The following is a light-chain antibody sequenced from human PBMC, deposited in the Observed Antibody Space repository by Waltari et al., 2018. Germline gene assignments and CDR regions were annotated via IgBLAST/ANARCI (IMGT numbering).Light chain of an antibody. CDR3: QQYNTYSS. CDR2: KAS. J-gene: IGKJ2*01. CDR1: QSISNW. V-gene: IGKV1-5*03. Sequence: DIQMTQSPSSLSASVGDRVTITCRASQSISNWLAWYQQKPGKAPILLIYKASILKSGVPSRFSGSGSGTQFTLTIRCLQPGDFATYYCQQYNTYSSFGQGTKLEIK.